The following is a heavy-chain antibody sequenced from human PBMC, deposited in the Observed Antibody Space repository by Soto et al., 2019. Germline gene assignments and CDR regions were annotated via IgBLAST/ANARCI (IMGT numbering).Heavy chain of an antibody. V-gene: IGHV3-23*01. Sequence: EVQLLESGGGLVQPGGSLRLSCAASGFTFSSYAMSWVRQAPGKGLEWVSTISSSGGSTYYADSVKGRFTISRDNSKNTLYLQMNSLRAEDTAVYSCAKSPHDYSHDYWGQGTLVTVSS. CDR2: ISSSGGST. CDR3: AKSPHDYSHDY. D-gene: IGHD4-17*01. CDR1: GFTFSSYA. J-gene: IGHJ4*02.